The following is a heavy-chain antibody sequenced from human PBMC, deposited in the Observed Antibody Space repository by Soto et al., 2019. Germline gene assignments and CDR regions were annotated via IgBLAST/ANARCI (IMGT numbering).Heavy chain of an antibody. Sequence: SVKVSCKASGGTFSSYAISWVRQAPGQGLGWMGGIIPIFGTANYAQKFQGRVTVTADESTSTAYMELSSLRSEDTAVYYCAREVGRYFGGLDPWGQGILVTVSS. V-gene: IGHV1-69*13. D-gene: IGHD3-9*01. J-gene: IGHJ5*02. CDR1: GGTFSSYA. CDR2: IIPIFGTA. CDR3: AREVGRYFGGLDP.